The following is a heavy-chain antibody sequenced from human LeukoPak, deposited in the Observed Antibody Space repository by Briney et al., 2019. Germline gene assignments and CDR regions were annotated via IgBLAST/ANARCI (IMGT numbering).Heavy chain of an antibody. J-gene: IGHJ4*02. V-gene: IGHV3-48*01. CDR1: GFTFSSYS. CDR3: XREXTGYXXSAIDY. Sequence: PGGSLRLSCAASGFTFSSYSMNWVRQAPGKGLEWVSYMSSSGSTISYADSVKGRFTISRDNAKNSLYLQMNSLRAEDTAVYYCXREXTGYXXSAIDYXGQGALVTVSS. CDR2: MSSSGSTI. D-gene: IGHD6-13*01.